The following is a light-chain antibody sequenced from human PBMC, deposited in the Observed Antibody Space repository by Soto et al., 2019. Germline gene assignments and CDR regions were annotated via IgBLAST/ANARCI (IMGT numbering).Light chain of an antibody. CDR3: SSYTSSSSVV. J-gene: IGLJ2*01. CDR2: DVS. CDR1: SSDVGDYNY. Sequence: QSVLTQPASVSGSPGQSITISCTGTSSDVGDYNYVSWYQQHPGKAPQLIIYDVSFRPSGVSNRFSGSKSGNTASLTISGLQAEDEADYYCSSYTSSSSVVFGGGTKLTVL. V-gene: IGLV2-14*01.